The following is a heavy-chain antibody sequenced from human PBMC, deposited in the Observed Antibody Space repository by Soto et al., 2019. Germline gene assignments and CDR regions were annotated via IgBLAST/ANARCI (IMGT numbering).Heavy chain of an antibody. Sequence: GASVKVSCKASGFTFTSSAVQWVRQARGQRLEWIGWIVVGSGNTNYAQKFQERVTITRDMSTSTAYMELSSLRSEDTAVYYCAADRQTYYDFWSGGCMDVWGQGTTVTVSS. V-gene: IGHV1-58*01. CDR3: AADRQTYYDFWSGGCMDV. CDR2: IVVGSGNT. D-gene: IGHD3-3*01. CDR1: GFTFTSSA. J-gene: IGHJ6*02.